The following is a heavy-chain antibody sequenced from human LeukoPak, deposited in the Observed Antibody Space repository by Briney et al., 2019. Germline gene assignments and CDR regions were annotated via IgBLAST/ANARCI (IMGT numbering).Heavy chain of an antibody. CDR2: ISGDNGPT. CDR1: GYPFANFA. J-gene: IGHJ4*02. V-gene: IGHV1-18*01. CDR3: ARGGYSDF. Sequence: ASVKASCKASGYPFANFAISWVRQARGQGLEWVGWISGDNGPTYYAQKLQDRVTLTTDTSTSTAYMELTNLRSDDTAVYYCARGGYSDFWGQGTLVTVSS. D-gene: IGHD2-15*01.